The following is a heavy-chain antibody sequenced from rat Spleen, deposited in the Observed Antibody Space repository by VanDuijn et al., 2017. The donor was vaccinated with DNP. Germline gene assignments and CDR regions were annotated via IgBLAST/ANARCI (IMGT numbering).Heavy chain of an antibody. CDR2: IIYDGSST. CDR3: ARGGLPGYKGVMDA. CDR1: GFTFSDYA. Sequence: EVQLVESGGGLVQPGRSLKFSCAASGFTFSDYAMAWVRQAPKTGLEWVATIIYDGSSTYYRDSVKGRFTISRDNAKSTLYLQMDSLRSEDTATYYCARGGLPGYKGVMDAWGQGASVTVSS. D-gene: IGHD1-4*01. V-gene: IGHV5-17*01. J-gene: IGHJ4*01.